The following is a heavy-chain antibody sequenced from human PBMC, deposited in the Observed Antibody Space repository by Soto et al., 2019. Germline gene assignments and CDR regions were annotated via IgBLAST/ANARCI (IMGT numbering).Heavy chain of an antibody. CDR3: AKDEIARIQSDYYYYMDV. CDR2: IVGSGGRT. V-gene: IGHV3-23*01. Sequence: PGGSLRLSCAASGFTFSAFALSWVRQAPGEGLEWVSGIVGSGGRTYYADSVKGRFTISRDNSKNTLYLQMNSLRAEDTAVYYCAKDEIARIQSDYYYYMDVWGKGTTVTVSS. J-gene: IGHJ6*03. CDR1: GFTFSAFA. D-gene: IGHD2-21*01.